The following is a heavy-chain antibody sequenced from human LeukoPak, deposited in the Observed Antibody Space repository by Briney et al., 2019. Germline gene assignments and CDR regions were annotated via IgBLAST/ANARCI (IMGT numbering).Heavy chain of an antibody. CDR2: INHSGST. CDR1: GGSFSGYY. D-gene: IGHD2-2*01. J-gene: IGHJ4*02. V-gene: IGHV4-34*01. CDR3: AREGIVVVPAAIGFDY. Sequence: SETLSLTCAVYGGSFSGYYWSWIRRPPGKGLEWIGEINHSGSTNYNPSLKSRVTISVDTSKNQFSLKLSSVTAADTAVYYCAREGIVVVPAAIGFDYWGQGTLVTVSS.